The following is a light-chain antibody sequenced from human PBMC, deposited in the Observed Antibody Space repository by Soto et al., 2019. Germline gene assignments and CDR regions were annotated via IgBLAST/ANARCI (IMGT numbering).Light chain of an antibody. CDR2: DVS. J-gene: IGLJ2*01. V-gene: IGLV2-11*01. CDR3: CSYAGSDWG. CDR1: SSDVGGYNY. Sequence: QSALTQPRSVSGSPGQSVTISCTGTSSDVGGYNYVSWYQQHPGKAPKLMIYDVSKRPSGVPDRFSGSKSGNTASLTISGLQAEDEADYYCCSYAGSDWGFGGGTKLTVL.